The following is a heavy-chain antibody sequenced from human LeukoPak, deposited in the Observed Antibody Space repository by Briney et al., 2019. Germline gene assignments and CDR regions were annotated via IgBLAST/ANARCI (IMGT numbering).Heavy chain of an antibody. CDR1: GGSFSGYY. J-gene: IGHJ4*02. V-gene: IGHV4-34*01. Sequence: SETLSLTCAVYGGSFSGYYWSWIRQPPGKGLEWIGEINHSGSTNYNPSLKSRVTISVDTSKNQFSLKLSSVTAADTAVYYCARHYYGSGSFDYWGQGTLVTVSS. CDR3: ARHYYGSGSFDY. CDR2: INHSGST. D-gene: IGHD3-10*01.